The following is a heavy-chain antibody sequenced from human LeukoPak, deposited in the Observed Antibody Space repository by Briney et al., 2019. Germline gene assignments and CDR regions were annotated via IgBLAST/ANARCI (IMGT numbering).Heavy chain of an antibody. CDR3: AKALSCSSTSCYYYYYYMDV. CDR1: GFTFSSYG. D-gene: IGHD2-2*01. Sequence: PGGSLRLSCAASGFTFSSYGMHWVRQAPGKGLEWVAVIWYDESNKYYADSVKGRFTISRDNSKNTLYLQMNSLRAEDTAVYYCAKALSCSSTSCYYYYYYMDVWGKGTTVTVSS. CDR2: IWYDESNK. V-gene: IGHV3-33*06. J-gene: IGHJ6*03.